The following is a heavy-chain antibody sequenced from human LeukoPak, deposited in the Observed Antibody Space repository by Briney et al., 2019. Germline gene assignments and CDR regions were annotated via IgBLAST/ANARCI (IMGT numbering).Heavy chain of an antibody. J-gene: IGHJ3*02. CDR1: GFTVSSNY. CDR3: ARARGKYQLLPDAFDI. V-gene: IGHV3-53*01. CDR2: IYSGGST. D-gene: IGHD2-2*01. Sequence: PGGSLRLSCAASGFTVSSNYMSWGRQAPGKGLEWVSVIYSGGSTYYADSVKGRFTMSRDNSKNTLYLQMNSLRAEDTAVYYCARARGKYQLLPDAFDIWGQGTMVTVSS.